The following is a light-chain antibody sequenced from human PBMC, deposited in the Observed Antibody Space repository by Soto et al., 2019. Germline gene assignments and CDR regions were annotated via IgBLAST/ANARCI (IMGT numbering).Light chain of an antibody. V-gene: IGKV1-5*03. Sequence: DIQLTQSPSTLSASVGDRVTITCRASQSIMTWLAWYQQKPGKAPKLLIYKASDLDVGVPSRFSGSGSATEFTLTISSLQPDDVATYYCQQYNASSPWTFGQGTKVEIK. CDR2: KAS. CDR1: QSIMTW. J-gene: IGKJ1*01. CDR3: QQYNASSPWT.